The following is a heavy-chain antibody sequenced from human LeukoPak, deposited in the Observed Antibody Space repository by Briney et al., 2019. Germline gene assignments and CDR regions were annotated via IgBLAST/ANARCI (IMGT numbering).Heavy chain of an antibody. CDR1: GYTFTGYY. Sequence: ASVKVSCKASGYTFTGYYMHWVRQAPGQGLEWMGWINPNSGGTNYAQKFQGRVTMTRDTSISTAYMELSRLRSDDTAVYYCARGGGAMVRGVPYYYYMDVWGKGTTVTISS. V-gene: IGHV1-2*02. D-gene: IGHD3-10*01. CDR3: ARGGGAMVRGVPYYYYMDV. J-gene: IGHJ6*03. CDR2: INPNSGGT.